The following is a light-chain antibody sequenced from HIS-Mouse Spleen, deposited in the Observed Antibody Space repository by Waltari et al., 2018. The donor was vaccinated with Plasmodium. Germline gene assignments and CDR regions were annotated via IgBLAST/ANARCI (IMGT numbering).Light chain of an antibody. CDR2: KDR. CDR3: YSAADNNRV. V-gene: IGLV3-27*01. J-gene: IGLJ3*02. Sequence: SYELTQPSSVSVSPGQTARITCSGDVLAKKYARWFQQKPGQAPVLVVYKDRERPSGIPWRFSGSSSVTTVTLTISGAQVEDEADYYCYSAADNNRVFGGGTKLTVL. CDR1: VLAKKY.